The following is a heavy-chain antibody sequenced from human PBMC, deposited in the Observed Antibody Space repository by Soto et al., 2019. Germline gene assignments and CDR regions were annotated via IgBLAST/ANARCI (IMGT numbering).Heavy chain of an antibody. V-gene: IGHV3-7*01. Sequence: PGGSLRLSCAASGFTFSSYWMSWVRQAPGKGLEWVANIKQDGSEKYYVDSVKGRFTISRDNAKNSLYLQMNSLRAKDTAVYYCARDLDIVVVPAAMGIDYYYMDVWGKGTTVTVSS. CDR1: GFTFSSYW. CDR2: IKQDGSEK. J-gene: IGHJ6*03. D-gene: IGHD2-2*01. CDR3: ARDLDIVVVPAAMGIDYYYMDV.